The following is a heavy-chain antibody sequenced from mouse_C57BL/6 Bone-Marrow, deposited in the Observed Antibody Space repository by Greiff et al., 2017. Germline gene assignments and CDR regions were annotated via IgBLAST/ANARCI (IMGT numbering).Heavy chain of an antibody. D-gene: IGHD1-1*01. J-gene: IGHJ1*03. CDR2: IDPENGDT. CDR1: GFNIKDDY. Sequence: VQLQQSGAELVRPGASVKLSCTASGFNIKDDYMHWVKQRPEQGLEWIGWIDPENGDTEYASKFQGKATITADTSSNTAYLQLSSLTSEDTAVYYCTTGSTTVVAGGGYWYFDVWGTGTTVTVSS. CDR3: TTGSTTVVAGGGYWYFDV. V-gene: IGHV14-4*01.